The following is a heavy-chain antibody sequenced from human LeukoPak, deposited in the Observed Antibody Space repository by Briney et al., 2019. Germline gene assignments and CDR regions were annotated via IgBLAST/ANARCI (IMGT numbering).Heavy chain of an antibody. CDR2: IYYSGTT. D-gene: IGHD6-19*01. J-gene: IGHJ4*02. V-gene: IGHV4-39*01. Sequence: SETLSLTCTVSGGSISSRSHWWGWIRQPPGKGLEWIGSIYYSGTTYYKPSLKSRVIISVDTSKNQFSLKLSSVTAADTAVYYCARLTSSPVAAFDYWGQGTLVTVSS. CDR3: ARLTSSPVAAFDY. CDR1: GGSISSRSHW.